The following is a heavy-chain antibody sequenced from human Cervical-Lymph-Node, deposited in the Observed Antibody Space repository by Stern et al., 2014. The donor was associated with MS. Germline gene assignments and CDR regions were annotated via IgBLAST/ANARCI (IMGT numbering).Heavy chain of an antibody. J-gene: IGHJ6*02. Sequence: VQLVESGAEVKKPGSSVRVSCKASGGTFSSYAISWVRQAPEQGLEWLGGILPIFGTAHYAQEFQGRVLLTADHSASAAYMEVSSLRSEDTAVYYCASSVGELTPEAVWGQGTTVTVFS. CDR1: GGTFSSYA. CDR3: ASSVGELTPEAV. CDR2: ILPIFGTA. V-gene: IGHV1-69*01. D-gene: IGHD3-10*01.